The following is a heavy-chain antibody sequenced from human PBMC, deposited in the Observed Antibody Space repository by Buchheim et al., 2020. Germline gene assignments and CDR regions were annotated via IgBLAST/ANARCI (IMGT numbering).Heavy chain of an antibody. CDR3: AHRQEGYRSNWDGGFLDY. Sequence: QITLRESGPTLVKPTQTLTLTCTFSGFSLSTNGAGVGWIRQSPGKAPEWLAFIYWDDDKRYSPSLKSRLTIIKDTSNNLVFLTMANMDPVDTATYYCAHRQEGYRSNWDGGFLDYGGQGT. CDR1: GFSLSTNGAG. V-gene: IGHV2-5*02. J-gene: IGHJ4*02. D-gene: IGHD6-13*01. CDR2: IYWDDDK.